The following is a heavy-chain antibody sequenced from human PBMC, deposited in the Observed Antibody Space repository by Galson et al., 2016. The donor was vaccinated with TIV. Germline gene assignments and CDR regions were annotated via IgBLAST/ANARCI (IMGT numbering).Heavy chain of an antibody. D-gene: IGHD2-21*01. CDR1: ALTVSDNY. CDR2: MSSGGSL. V-gene: IGHV3-66*02. CDR3: TRERRFCGNNCYLSYYYGMDV. J-gene: IGHJ6*02. Sequence: SLRLSCAASALTVSDNYMTWVRQAPGKGLEWVAIMSSGGSLNYADFVRGRFTVSRDNSKNTLYLQMNRLGTDDTAIYYCTRERRFCGNNCYLSYYYGMDVWGQGTTVTLSS.